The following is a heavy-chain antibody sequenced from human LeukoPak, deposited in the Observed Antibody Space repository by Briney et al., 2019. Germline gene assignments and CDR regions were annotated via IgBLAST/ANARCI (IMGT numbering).Heavy chain of an antibody. D-gene: IGHD3-22*01. Sequence: ASVKVSCRVSGYTLTELSMHWVRQAPGKGLKWMGGFDPEDGETIYAQKFQGRVTMTEDTSTDTAYMELSSLRSEDTAVYYCATARPVLGLIVVVIRHGFDYWGQGTLVTVSS. CDR2: FDPEDGET. CDR3: ATARPVLGLIVVVIRHGFDY. J-gene: IGHJ4*02. CDR1: GYTLTELS. V-gene: IGHV1-24*01.